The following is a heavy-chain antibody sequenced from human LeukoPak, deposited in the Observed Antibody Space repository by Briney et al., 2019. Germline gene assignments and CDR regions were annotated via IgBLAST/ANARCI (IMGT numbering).Heavy chain of an antibody. Sequence: TGGSLRLSCAASGFTFNSYAMSWVRQAPGKGLEWVSAIVSSGGTTYYADSVKGRFIISRDNSENTLYLQMNSLSAEDTALYYCAKGHNRNDYWGKGTLVTVSS. CDR2: IVSSGGTT. J-gene: IGHJ4*02. CDR1: GFTFNSYA. D-gene: IGHD1-14*01. CDR3: AKGHNRNDY. V-gene: IGHV3-23*01.